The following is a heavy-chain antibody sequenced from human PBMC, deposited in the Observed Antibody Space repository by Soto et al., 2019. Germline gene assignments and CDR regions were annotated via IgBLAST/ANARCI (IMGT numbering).Heavy chain of an antibody. Sequence: QVQLVQSGAEEKQPGASVKVSCKASGYTFTSYAMHWVRQAPGQRLEWMGWINAGNGNTKYSQKFQGRVTITRDTSASTAYMELSSLRSEDTAVYYCARVRLGPYGMDVWGQGTTVTVSS. CDR1: GYTFTSYA. CDR2: INAGNGNT. CDR3: ARVRLGPYGMDV. V-gene: IGHV1-3*05. J-gene: IGHJ6*02. D-gene: IGHD3-16*01.